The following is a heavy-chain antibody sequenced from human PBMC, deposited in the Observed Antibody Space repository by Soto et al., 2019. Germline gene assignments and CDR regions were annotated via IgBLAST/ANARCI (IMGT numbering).Heavy chain of an antibody. J-gene: IGHJ4*02. V-gene: IGHV3-30-3*01. CDR3: APLSPFDY. Sequence: GGSLRLSCAASGFTFSSYAMHWVRQAPGKGLEWVAVISYDGSNKYYADSVKGRFTISRDNSKNTLYLQMNSLRAEDTAVYYCAPLSPFDYWGQGTLVTVSS. CDR1: GFTFSSYA. D-gene: IGHD3-9*01. CDR2: ISYDGSNK.